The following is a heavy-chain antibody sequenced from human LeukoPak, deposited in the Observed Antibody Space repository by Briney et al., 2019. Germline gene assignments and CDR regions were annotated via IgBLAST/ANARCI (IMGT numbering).Heavy chain of an antibody. CDR2: INPNSGGT. Sequence: ASVKVSCKASGYTFTGYYMHWVRQAPGQGLEWMGWINPNSGGTNYAQKFQGRVTMTRDTSIGTAYMELSRLRSDDTAVYYCARERRVGAINYYYGMDVWGQGTTVTVSS. D-gene: IGHD1-26*01. CDR1: GYTFTGYY. CDR3: ARERRVGAINYYYGMDV. V-gene: IGHV1-2*02. J-gene: IGHJ6*02.